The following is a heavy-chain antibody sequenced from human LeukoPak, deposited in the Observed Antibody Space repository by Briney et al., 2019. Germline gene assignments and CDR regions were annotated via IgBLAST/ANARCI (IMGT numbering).Heavy chain of an antibody. CDR2: ISSSSSTI. J-gene: IGHJ4*02. Sequence: PGGSLRLSCAASGFTFSSYSMNWVRQAPGKGLEWVSYISSSSSTIYYADSVKGRFTISRDNAKNSLYLQMNSLRAEDTAVYYCARRPGGTPDYWGLGTLVTVSS. CDR3: ARRPGGTPDY. CDR1: GFTFSSYS. V-gene: IGHV3-48*01. D-gene: IGHD1-26*01.